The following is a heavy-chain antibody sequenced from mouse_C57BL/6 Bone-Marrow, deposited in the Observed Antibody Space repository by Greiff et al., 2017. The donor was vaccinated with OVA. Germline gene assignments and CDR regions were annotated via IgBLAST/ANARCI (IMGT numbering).Heavy chain of an antibody. D-gene: IGHD1-1*01. J-gene: IGHJ3*01. CDR3: TGADYYGSAWFAY. CDR1: GFTFSNYW. V-gene: IGHV6-3*01. CDR2: IRLKSDNYAT. Sequence: EVQRVESGGGLVQPGGSMKLSCVASGFTFSNYWMNWVRQSPEKGLEWVAQIRLKSDNYATHYAESVKGRFTISRDDSKSSVYLQMNNLRAEDTGIYYCTGADYYGSAWFAYWGQGTLVTVSA.